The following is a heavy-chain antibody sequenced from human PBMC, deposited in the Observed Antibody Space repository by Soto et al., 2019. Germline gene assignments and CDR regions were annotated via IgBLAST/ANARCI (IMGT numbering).Heavy chain of an antibody. Sequence: QVQLQQWGAGLLKPSETLSLTCAVYGGSFSSYYWSWIRQPPGKGLEWIGEINHSGSTNYNPSLKSRVTISVDTSKNQFSLKLSSVTAADTAVYYSARERNYGGNTLPRAWGQVTLVTVSS. V-gene: IGHV4-34*01. CDR3: ARERNYGGNTLPRA. D-gene: IGHD4-17*01. CDR2: INHSGST. CDR1: GGSFSSYY. J-gene: IGHJ4*02.